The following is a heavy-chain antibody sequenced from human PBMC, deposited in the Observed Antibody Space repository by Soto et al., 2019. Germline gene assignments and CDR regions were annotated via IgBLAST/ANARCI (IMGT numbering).Heavy chain of an antibody. J-gene: IGHJ4*02. D-gene: IGHD2-15*01. Sequence: LSLTCTVSPGSMNAHFWSWIRQSAGKRLEWIGHIYKSGTTTYNPSLKSRVTMSVDPPKNQLSLKLTSVTAADTAVYYCVRINGGSPDYWGQGTLVTVSS. CDR3: VRINGGSPDY. CDR2: IYKSGTT. V-gene: IGHV4-4*07. CDR1: PGSMNAHF.